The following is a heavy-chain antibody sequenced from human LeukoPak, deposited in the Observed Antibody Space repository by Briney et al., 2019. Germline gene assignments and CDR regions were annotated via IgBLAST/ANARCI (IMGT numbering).Heavy chain of an antibody. CDR3: AKDTAVDYYYDGSGYSGVDY. J-gene: IGHJ4*02. Sequence: PGGSLRLSCGASGFTFSSYAMIWVRQAPGKGLEWVSGISGSGGSTYYAESVKGRFTISRDNSKNTLYLQMNSLRAEDTAVYYCAKDTAVDYYYDGSGYSGVDYWGQGTLVTVSS. V-gene: IGHV3-23*01. CDR1: GFTFSSYA. CDR2: ISGSGGST. D-gene: IGHD3-22*01.